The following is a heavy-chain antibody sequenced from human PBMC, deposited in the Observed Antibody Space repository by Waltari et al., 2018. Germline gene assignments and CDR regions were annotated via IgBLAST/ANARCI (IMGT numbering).Heavy chain of an antibody. D-gene: IGHD2-15*01. J-gene: IGHJ6*02. CDR1: GISVNINH. Sequence: EVQLVESGGGFVQPGGSLRLSRAASGISVNINHMSWVRQAPGKGLEWVSVIYSGGTTYYADSVKGRFTISRDNSKNTLYLQMYSMRAEDTALYYCARGYCSGGSCFYGMDVWGQGTTVTVSS. CDR3: ARGYCSGGSCFYGMDV. V-gene: IGHV3-66*01. CDR2: IYSGGTT.